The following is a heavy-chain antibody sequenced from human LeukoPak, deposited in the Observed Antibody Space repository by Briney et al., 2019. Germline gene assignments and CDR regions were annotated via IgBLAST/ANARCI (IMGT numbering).Heavy chain of an antibody. Sequence: SETLSLTCTVSGGSISSYYWSWIRQPPGKGLEWVGYIYYSGSTNYNPSLKSRVTISVDTSKNQSSLKLSSVTAADTAVYYCARVRQQWLIFDYWGQGTLVTVSS. CDR1: GGSISSYY. J-gene: IGHJ4*02. D-gene: IGHD6-19*01. CDR2: IYYSGST. CDR3: ARVRQQWLIFDY. V-gene: IGHV4-59*01.